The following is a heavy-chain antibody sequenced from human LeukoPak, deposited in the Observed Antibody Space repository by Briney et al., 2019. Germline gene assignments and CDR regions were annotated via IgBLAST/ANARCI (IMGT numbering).Heavy chain of an antibody. CDR1: GFTFSSYS. V-gene: IGHV3-48*01. CDR3: AKWAVSGRGFDY. J-gene: IGHJ4*02. D-gene: IGHD6-19*01. Sequence: GGSLRLSCAASGFTFSSYSMNWVRQAPGKGLEWVSFISSSSGTIYYADSVKGRFTVSRDNAKNTLYLQMNSLRAEDTAVYYCAKWAVSGRGFDYWGQGTLVTVSS. CDR2: ISSSSGTI.